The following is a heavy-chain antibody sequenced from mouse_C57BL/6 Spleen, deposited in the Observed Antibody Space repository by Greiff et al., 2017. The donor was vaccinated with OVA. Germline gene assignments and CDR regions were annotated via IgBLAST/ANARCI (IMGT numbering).Heavy chain of an antibody. CDR2: ISDGGSYT. D-gene: IGHD1-1*01. CDR3: ARDYGSSSDWYFDV. J-gene: IGHJ1*03. CDR1: GFTFSSYA. Sequence: EVKLVESGGGLVKPGGSLKLSCAASGFTFSSYAMSWVRQTPEKRLEWVATISDGGSYTYYPDNVKGRFTISRDNAKNNLYLQMSHLKSEDTAMYYCARDYGSSSDWYFDVWGTGTTVTVSS. V-gene: IGHV5-4*01.